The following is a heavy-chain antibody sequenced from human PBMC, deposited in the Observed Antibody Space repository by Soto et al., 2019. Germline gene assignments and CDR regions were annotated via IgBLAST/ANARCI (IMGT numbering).Heavy chain of an antibody. CDR3: VKDESINWYSGHFRH. CDR1: GFTFDDYA. CDR2: INWNSGSI. D-gene: IGHD6-13*01. V-gene: IGHV3-9*01. Sequence: GGSLRLSCAASGFTFDDYAMHWVRQVPGKGLEWVSGINWNSGSIGYGDSVKGRFAISRDNAKNSLHLQMNSLSAEDTAFYYCVKDESINWYSGHFRHWGQGTLVTVSS. J-gene: IGHJ1*01.